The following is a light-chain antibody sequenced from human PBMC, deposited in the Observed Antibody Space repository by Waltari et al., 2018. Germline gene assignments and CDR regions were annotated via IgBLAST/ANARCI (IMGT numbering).Light chain of an antibody. CDR2: VNSDVNH. V-gene: IGLV4-69*01. CDR1: SGHSSNI. Sequence: QLVLTQSPSASASLGASVKLTCTLSSGHSSNIIAWLQQQQEKGPRYLMKVNSDVNHSQGDEIPDRFSSSSSVAERYLTISSLQSEEESDYYCQTGGHGTWVFGGGTKLTVL. J-gene: IGLJ3*02. CDR3: QTGGHGTWV.